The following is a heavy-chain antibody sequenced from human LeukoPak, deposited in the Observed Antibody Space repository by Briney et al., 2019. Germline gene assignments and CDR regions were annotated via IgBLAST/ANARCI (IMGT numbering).Heavy chain of an antibody. J-gene: IGHJ4*02. CDR2: ISYDGGNK. Sequence: GGSLRLSCAASGFSFSSYAMHWVRQAPGKGLEWVAVISYDGGNKYYADSVKGRFTISRDNSKNTLYLQMNSLRVEDTAIYYCAKASGRFGETPSDYWGQGTLVTVSP. V-gene: IGHV3-30-3*01. CDR3: AKASGRFGETPSDY. CDR1: GFSFSSYA. D-gene: IGHD3-10*01.